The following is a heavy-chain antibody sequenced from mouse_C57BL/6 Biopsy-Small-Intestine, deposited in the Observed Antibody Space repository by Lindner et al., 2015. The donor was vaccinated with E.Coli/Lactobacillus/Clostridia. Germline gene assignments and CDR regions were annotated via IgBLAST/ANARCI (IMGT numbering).Heavy chain of an antibody. CDR2: ITVDSGNT. CDR3: AKVVWFGELYFDY. CDR1: GYTFSDYP. V-gene: IGHV1-84*02. Sequence: VKVSCKASGYTFSDYPIHWVRQAPGQRLEWLGRITVDSGNTQYSQKFQGRLTITRDTSASTAYMELRSLTSEDTALYYCAKVVWFGELYFDYWGQGTLVTVSS. J-gene: IGHJ2*01. D-gene: IGHD1-3*01.